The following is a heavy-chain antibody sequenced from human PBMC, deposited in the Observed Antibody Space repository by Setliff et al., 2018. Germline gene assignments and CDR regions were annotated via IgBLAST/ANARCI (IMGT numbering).Heavy chain of an antibody. CDR2: IIPILGKT. CDR3: ARELRSPFWHIDY. V-gene: IGHV1-69*13. Sequence: VASVKVSCKASGDTLTTYAIHWVRQAPGQGLEWMGMIIPILGKTNYAESFQGRVLITADRSTNTVQMQVSSLRSEDTAVYYCARELRSPFWHIDYWGQGTLVTVSS. D-gene: IGHD3-16*01. J-gene: IGHJ4*02. CDR1: GDTLTTYA.